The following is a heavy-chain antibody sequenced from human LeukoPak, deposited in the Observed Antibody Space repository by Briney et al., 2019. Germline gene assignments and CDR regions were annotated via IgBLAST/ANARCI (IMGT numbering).Heavy chain of an antibody. V-gene: IGHV1-2*02. D-gene: IGHD2/OR15-2a*01. Sequence: GASMKVSCKASGYTFTGHYMHWVRQAPGQGLEWMGWINPKSGGTNYAQKFQGRVTMTRETSIRTVSMELSRLRSDDTAVYYCAKYYLEGRCFDYWGQGTLVIVSS. CDR3: AKYYLEGRCFDY. J-gene: IGHJ4*02. CDR2: INPKSGGT. CDR1: GYTFTGHY.